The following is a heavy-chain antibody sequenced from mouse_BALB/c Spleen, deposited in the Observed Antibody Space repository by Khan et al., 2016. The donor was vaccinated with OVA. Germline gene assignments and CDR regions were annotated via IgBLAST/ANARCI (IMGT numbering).Heavy chain of an antibody. Sequence: QVQLKESGAELARPGASVKMSCKASGYIFTSYMMHWVKQRPGQGLEWIGDINPSSGYNNYNLKFKDKATLTADKSSSTAYMQLSSLTSEDSAVYYCTRGGDGSFGYWGQGTLVTVSA. CDR1: GYIFTSYM. CDR2: INPSSGYN. D-gene: IGHD1-1*01. V-gene: IGHV1-4*01. CDR3: TRGGDGSFGY. J-gene: IGHJ3*01.